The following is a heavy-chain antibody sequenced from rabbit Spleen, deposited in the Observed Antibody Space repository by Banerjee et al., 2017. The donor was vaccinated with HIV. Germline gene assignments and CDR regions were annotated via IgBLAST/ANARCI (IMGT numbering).Heavy chain of an antibody. CDR3: TRDAAGREDFNL. J-gene: IGHJ4*01. Sequence: VESGGDLVKPGASLTLTCTASGVSFSFNNYMCWVRQAPGKGLEWIGCVDVGSSGFTYFASWAKGRFTISKTSSTTVALQVPSLTAADTATYFCTRDAAGREDFNLWGPGTLVTVS. CDR1: GVSFSFNNY. V-gene: IGHV1S40*01. CDR2: VDVGSSGFT. D-gene: IGHD4-2*01.